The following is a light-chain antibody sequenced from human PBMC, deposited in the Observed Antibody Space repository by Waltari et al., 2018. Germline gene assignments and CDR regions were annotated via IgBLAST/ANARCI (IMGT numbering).Light chain of an antibody. J-gene: IGLJ3*02. CDR2: KAN. CDR1: PGSVDTTSY. V-gene: IGLV8-61*01. CDR3: LLYLGSGIFV. Sequence: QTVVTQEPSLSVSPGGTVTLTCAFSPGSVDTTSYASSYQQTPGQAPRTLVYKANSRSSGVPDRFSGSILGNKAALTITGAQAEDESDYYCLLYLGSGIFVFGGGTKLTVL.